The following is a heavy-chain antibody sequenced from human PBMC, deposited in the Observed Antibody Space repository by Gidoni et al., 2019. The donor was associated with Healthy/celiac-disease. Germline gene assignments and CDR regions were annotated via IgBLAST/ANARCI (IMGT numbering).Heavy chain of an antibody. V-gene: IGHV3-9*01. Sequence: GESGGGLVQPGRSLRLSCAASGFTFDDYAMHWVRQAPGKGLEWVSGISWNSGSIGYADSVKGRFTISRDNAKNSLYLQMNSLRAEDTALYYCAKARLLVAAAGTYYFDYWGQGTLVTVSS. CDR3: AKARLLVAAAGTYYFDY. CDR2: ISWNSGSI. CDR1: GFTFDDYA. J-gene: IGHJ4*02. D-gene: IGHD6-13*01.